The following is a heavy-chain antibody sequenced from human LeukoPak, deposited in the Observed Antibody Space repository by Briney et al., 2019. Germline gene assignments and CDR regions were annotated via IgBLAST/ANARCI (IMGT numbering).Heavy chain of an antibody. CDR1: GYTFTGYY. J-gene: IGHJ4*02. V-gene: IGHV1-2*02. D-gene: IGHD3-22*01. Sequence: ASVKVSCKASGYTFTGYYMHWVRQAPGQGLEWMGWINPNSGGTNYAQKFQGRVTMTRDTSISTAYMELSRLRSDDTAVYYCARRLTYDSSGYYHCYFDYWGQGTLVTVSS. CDR2: INPNSGGT. CDR3: ARRLTYDSSGYYHCYFDY.